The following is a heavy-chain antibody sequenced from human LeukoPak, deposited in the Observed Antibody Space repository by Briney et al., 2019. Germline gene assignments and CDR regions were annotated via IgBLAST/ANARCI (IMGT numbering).Heavy chain of an antibody. Sequence: KPGGSLRLSCAASGLSFSNAWMSWIRQAPGKGLEWVGRMKSKTDGWTTDYAAPVKGRFTISRDDSKNTLYLQMNSLKTEDTAVYYCTTVSDYVWFGELLDYWGQGTLVTVSS. CDR3: TTVSDYVWFGELLDY. D-gene: IGHD3-10*01. CDR1: GLSFSNAW. V-gene: IGHV3-15*01. J-gene: IGHJ4*02. CDR2: MKSKTDGWTT.